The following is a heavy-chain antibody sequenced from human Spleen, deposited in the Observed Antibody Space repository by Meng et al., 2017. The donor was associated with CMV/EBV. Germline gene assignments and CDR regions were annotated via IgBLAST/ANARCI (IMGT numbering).Heavy chain of an antibody. J-gene: IGHJ6*02. D-gene: IGHD5-12*01. CDR3: ARAATDPDYYYGMDV. CDR2: ISAYNGNT. V-gene: IGHV1-18*01. CDR1: GYTFTSYG. Sequence: VKVSCKASGYTFTSYGISWVRQAPGQGLEWMGWISAYNGNTNYAQKLQGRVTMTTDTSTSTAYMELRSLRSDDTAVYYCARAATDPDYYYGMDVWGQGTTVTVSS.